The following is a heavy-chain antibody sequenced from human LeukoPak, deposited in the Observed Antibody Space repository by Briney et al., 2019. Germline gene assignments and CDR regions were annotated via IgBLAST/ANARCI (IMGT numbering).Heavy chain of an antibody. CDR1: GFNFSDFW. CDR2: INQGGSES. V-gene: IGHV3-7*01. Sequence: GGALRLSCAASGFNFSDFWMGWVRQAPGKGLEWVANINQGGSESYYVDSVKGRFTISRDNAKKSLFLQMNSLRAEDTAVYYCTKGRSNHYWGQGTLVTVST. D-gene: IGHD4-11*01. J-gene: IGHJ4*02. CDR3: TKGRSNHY.